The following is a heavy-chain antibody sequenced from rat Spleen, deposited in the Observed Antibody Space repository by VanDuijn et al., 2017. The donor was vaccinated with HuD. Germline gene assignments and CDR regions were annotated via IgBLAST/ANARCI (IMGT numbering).Heavy chain of an antibody. J-gene: IGHJ1*01. D-gene: IGHD1-4*01. CDR1: GFTFSNYD. Sequence: EVQLVESGGGLVQPGRSLKLSCAASGFTFSNYDMAWVRQAPTKGLEWVASISPSGGSTHYRDSVKGRFTISRDNAKNTLYLQMNSLRSEETATFYCARHPGVTPYWCFDLWGPGTMVTVSS. CDR2: ISPSGGST. CDR3: ARHPGVTPYWCFDL. V-gene: IGHV5S23*01.